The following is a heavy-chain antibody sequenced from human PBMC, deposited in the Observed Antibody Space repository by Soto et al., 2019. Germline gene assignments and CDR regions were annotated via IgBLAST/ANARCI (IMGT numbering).Heavy chain of an antibody. CDR1: GFTFSSYA. V-gene: IGHV3-30*04. J-gene: IGHJ3*02. Sequence: GGSLRLSCAASGFTFSSYAMHWVRQAPGKGLEWVAVISYDGSNKYYADSVKGRFTISRDNSKNTLYLQMNSLRAEDTAVYYCARGSNSGWYAFDIWGQGTMVTVSS. CDR3: ARGSNSGWYAFDI. CDR2: ISYDGSNK. D-gene: IGHD6-19*01.